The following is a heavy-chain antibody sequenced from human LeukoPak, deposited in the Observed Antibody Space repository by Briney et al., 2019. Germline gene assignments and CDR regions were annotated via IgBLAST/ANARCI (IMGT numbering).Heavy chain of an antibody. D-gene: IGHD1-26*01. CDR3: ASSCSGSPEYFQH. V-gene: IGHV1-69*04. Sequence: ASVKVSCKASGGTFSSYAISWVRQAPGQGLEWMGRIIPILGIANYAQKFQGRVTITADKSTSTAYTELSSLRSEDTAVYYCASSCSGSPEYFQHWGQGTLVTVSS. J-gene: IGHJ1*01. CDR1: GGTFSSYA. CDR2: IIPILGIA.